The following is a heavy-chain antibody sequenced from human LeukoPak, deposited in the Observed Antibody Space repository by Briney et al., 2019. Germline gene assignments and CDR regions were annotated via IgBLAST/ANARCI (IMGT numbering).Heavy chain of an antibody. CDR2: ISAYNGNT. Sequence: ASVKVSCKASGYTITSYGISWVRQAPGQGLEWMGWISAYNGNTNYAQKLQGRVTMTTDTSTSTAYMELRSLRSDDTAVYYCARDKGWFGELLYYYGMDVWGQGTTVTVSS. V-gene: IGHV1-18*01. D-gene: IGHD3-10*01. CDR3: ARDKGWFGELLYYYGMDV. CDR1: GYTITSYG. J-gene: IGHJ6*02.